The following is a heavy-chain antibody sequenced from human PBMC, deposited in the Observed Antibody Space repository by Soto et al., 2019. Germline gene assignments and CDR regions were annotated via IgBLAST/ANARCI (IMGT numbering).Heavy chain of an antibody. J-gene: IGHJ4*02. Sequence: PGGARRLPCTASGSTFSTYGMNGCPQAQGKGLEWVSYISSSSSTIYYADSVKGRFTISRDNAKNSLYLQMNSLRAEDTAVYYCARTLERRYFDYWGQGTLVTVSS. D-gene: IGHD1-1*01. CDR3: ARTLERRYFDY. CDR2: ISSSSSTI. V-gene: IGHV3-48*01. CDR1: GSTFSTYG.